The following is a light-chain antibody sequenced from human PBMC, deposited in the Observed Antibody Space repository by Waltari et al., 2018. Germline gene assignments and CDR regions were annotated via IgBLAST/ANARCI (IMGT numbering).Light chain of an antibody. CDR2: DVS. CDR3: SSQSSNNGVI. V-gene: IGLV2-14*03. CDR1: SRDVGGHAS. Sequence: QSALTQPASVSGSPGQSITVSCTGSSRDVGGHASVSWYQDLPGQAPKVVIYDVSNRPSGVSDRFSGSKSGNTASLTISNLQAEDEADYYCSSQSSNNGVIFGGGTRVTVL. J-gene: IGLJ2*01.